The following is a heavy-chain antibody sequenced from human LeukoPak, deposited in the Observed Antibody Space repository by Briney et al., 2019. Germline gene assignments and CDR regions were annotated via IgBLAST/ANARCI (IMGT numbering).Heavy chain of an antibody. D-gene: IGHD2-2*01. J-gene: IGHJ3*02. V-gene: IGHV3-30*04. CDR1: GFTLSSYA. CDR3: ARVGDLYCSSTSCYGPRGAFDI. CDR2: ISYDGSNK. Sequence: PGRSLRLSCAASGFTLSSYAMHWVRQAPGKGLEWVAVISYDGSNKYYADSVKGRFTISRDNSKNTLYLQMNSLRAEDTAVYYCARVGDLYCSSTSCYGPRGAFDIWGQGTTVTVSS.